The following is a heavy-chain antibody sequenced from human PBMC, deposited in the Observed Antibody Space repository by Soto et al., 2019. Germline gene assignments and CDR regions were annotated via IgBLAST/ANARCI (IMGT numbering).Heavy chain of an antibody. V-gene: IGHV5-51*01. CDR1: GYSFPSYW. CDR3: ARHNTYDDPKSGPLDY. D-gene: IGHD4-17*01. Sequence: PGESLKISCKGSGYSFPSYWIGWVRQMPGKDLEWMGIIYPGDSDTRYSPAFQGQVTISADKSINTAYLQWSSLMASDTAMYYCARHNTYDDPKSGPLDYWGQGTLVTVSS. CDR2: IYPGDSDT. J-gene: IGHJ4*02.